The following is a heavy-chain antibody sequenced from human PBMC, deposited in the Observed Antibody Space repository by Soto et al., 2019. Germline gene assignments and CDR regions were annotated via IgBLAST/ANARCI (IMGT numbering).Heavy chain of an antibody. V-gene: IGHV1-69*01. Sequence: QVQLVQSGAEVKKPGSSVKVSCKASGGTFSQFAVSWVRQAPGQGLEWMGGIIPLFGIAKYAPKFEDRVTIIADESTNTASMDLSGLRSEDTAVYYCAASGRDVLGYDYKDTEGFDIWGQGTLVTVSS. CDR1: GGTFSQFA. D-gene: IGHD3-10*01. J-gene: IGHJ3*02. CDR2: IIPLFGIA. CDR3: AASGRDVLGYDYKDTEGFDI.